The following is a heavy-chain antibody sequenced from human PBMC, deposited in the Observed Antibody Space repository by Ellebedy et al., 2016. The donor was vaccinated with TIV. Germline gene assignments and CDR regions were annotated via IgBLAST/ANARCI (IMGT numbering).Heavy chain of an antibody. J-gene: IGHJ5*02. V-gene: IGHV1-2*02. Sequence: ASVKVSCXASGYTFTGYYMHWVRQAPGQGLEWMGWINPNSGGTNYAQKFQGRVTITADESTSTAYMELSSLRSEDTAVYYCARFAHLRYCSSTSCYVWWFDPWGQGTLVTVSS. CDR2: INPNSGGT. CDR3: ARFAHLRYCSSTSCYVWWFDP. CDR1: GYTFTGYY. D-gene: IGHD2-2*01.